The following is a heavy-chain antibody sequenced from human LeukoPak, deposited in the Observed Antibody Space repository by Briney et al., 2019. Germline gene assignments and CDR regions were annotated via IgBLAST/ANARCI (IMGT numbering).Heavy chain of an antibody. J-gene: IGHJ3*02. CDR3: AREALDIVVVPAAPLAAFDI. CDR1: GYTFTSYD. CDR2: TNPNSGNT. D-gene: IGHD2-2*03. Sequence: ASVEVSCKASGYTFTSYDINWVRQATGQGLEWMGWTNPNSGNTGYAQKFQGRVTITRNTSISTAYMELSSLRSEDTAVYYCAREALDIVVVPAAPLAAFDIWGQGTMVTVSS. V-gene: IGHV1-8*03.